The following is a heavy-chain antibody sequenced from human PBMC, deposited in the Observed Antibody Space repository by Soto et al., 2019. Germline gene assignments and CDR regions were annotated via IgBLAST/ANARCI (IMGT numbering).Heavy chain of an antibody. Sequence: PSETLSLTCAVYGGSFSGYYWSWIRQPPGKGLEWIGEINHSGSTNYNPSLKSRVTISVDTSKNQFSLKLSSVTAADTAVYYCARGTSSSRLFDYWGQGTLVTVSS. CDR1: GGSFSGYY. V-gene: IGHV4-34*01. J-gene: IGHJ4*02. D-gene: IGHD6-6*01. CDR3: ARGTSSSRLFDY. CDR2: INHSGST.